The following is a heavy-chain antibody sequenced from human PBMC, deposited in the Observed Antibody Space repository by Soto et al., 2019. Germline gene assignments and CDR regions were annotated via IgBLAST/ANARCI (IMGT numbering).Heavy chain of an antibody. D-gene: IGHD1-7*01. CDR1: GFTFSSYG. Sequence: ESGGGVVQPGRSLRLSCAASGFTFSSYGMHWVRQAPGKGLEWVAVISYDGSNKYYADSVKGRFTISRDNSKNTLYLQMNSLRAEDTAVYYCARELELRGYYYYGMDVWGQGTTVTVSS. J-gene: IGHJ6*02. CDR2: ISYDGSNK. CDR3: ARELELRGYYYYGMDV. V-gene: IGHV3-30*03.